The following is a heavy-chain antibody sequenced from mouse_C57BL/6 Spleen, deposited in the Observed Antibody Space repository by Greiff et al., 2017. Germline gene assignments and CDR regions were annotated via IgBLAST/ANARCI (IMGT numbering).Heavy chain of an antibody. Sequence: VQLQQPGAELVRPGTSVKLSCKASGYTFTSYWMHWVKQRPGQGLEWIGVIDPSDSYTNYNQKFKGKATLTVDTSSSTAYMQLSSLTSEDSAVYYCAKKDPSTVVDYWGQGTTLTVSS. J-gene: IGHJ2*01. D-gene: IGHD1-1*01. V-gene: IGHV1-59*01. CDR1: GYTFTSYW. CDR2: IDPSDSYT. CDR3: AKKDPSTVVDY.